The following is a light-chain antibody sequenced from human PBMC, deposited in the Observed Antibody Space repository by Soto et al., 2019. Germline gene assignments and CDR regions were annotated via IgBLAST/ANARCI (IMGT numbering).Light chain of an antibody. CDR2: KVS. CDR3: MQGTHWPYT. V-gene: IGKV2-30*02. CDR1: QSLVHSDGNTY. J-gene: IGKJ2*01. Sequence: DVVMTQSPLSLPVTLGQPASISCRSSQSLVHSDGNTYLNWFQQRPGQSPRRVIYKVSNRDSGVPDRFTGSVSGTDFTLKISRVEAEDVGVYYCMQGTHWPYTFGQGIKLEI.